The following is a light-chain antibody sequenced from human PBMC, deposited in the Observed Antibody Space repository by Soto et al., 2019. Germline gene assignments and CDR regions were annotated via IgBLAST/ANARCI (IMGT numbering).Light chain of an antibody. CDR2: DVS. J-gene: IGLJ1*01. V-gene: IGLV2-14*01. CDR1: SSDVGGYNY. CDR3: SSYTSSSTV. Sequence: QSVLTQPASVSGSPGQSITISCTGTSSDVGGYNYVSWYQQHPGKAPKLMIYDVSNRPSGVSNRFSGSKSGNTASLTISGLQAEDEADYYWSSYTSSSTVFGTGTKVTV.